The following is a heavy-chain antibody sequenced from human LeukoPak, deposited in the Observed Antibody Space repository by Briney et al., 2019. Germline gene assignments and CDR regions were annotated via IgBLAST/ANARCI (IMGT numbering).Heavy chain of an antibody. CDR1: GASISSYY. D-gene: IGHD3-16*01. CDR3: ATMGDPDY. J-gene: IGHJ4*02. CDR2: MYYGGNT. V-gene: IGHV4-59*12. Sequence: SETLSLTCTVSGASISSYYWSWIRQSPGKGLEWIGCMYYGGNTNYNPSLKSRVTISVDTSKNQFSLKLSSVTAADTAVYYCATMGDPDYWGQGTLVTVSS.